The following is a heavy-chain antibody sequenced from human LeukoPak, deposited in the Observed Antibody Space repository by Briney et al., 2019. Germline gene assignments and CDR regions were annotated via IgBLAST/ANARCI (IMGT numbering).Heavy chain of an antibody. V-gene: IGHV3-48*03. CDR3: ARNNGYYDFWSGYSKSPDAFDI. CDR2: ISSSGSTI. J-gene: IGHJ3*02. D-gene: IGHD3-3*01. Sequence: GGSLRLSCAASGFTFSSYEMNWVRQAPGKGLEWDSYISSSGSTIYYADSVKGRFTISRDNAKNSLYLQMNSLRAEDTAVYYCARNNGYYDFWSGYSKSPDAFDIWGQRTMVTVSS. CDR1: GFTFSSYE.